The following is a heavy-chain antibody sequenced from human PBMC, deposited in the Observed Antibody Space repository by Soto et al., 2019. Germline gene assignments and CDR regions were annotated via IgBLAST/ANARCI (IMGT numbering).Heavy chain of an antibody. CDR2: VSHDGRNT. Sequence: SLRLSCAASGFTFSDYAMHWVRQAPGKGLEWVAVVSHDGRNTHYADSVKGRFTISRDSSKNTVSLEMTSLRAEDSAVYYCARDVWGQTTNNFDYWGQGTLVTVSS. J-gene: IGHJ4*02. CDR1: GFTFSDYA. V-gene: IGHV3-30*03. CDR3: ARDVWGQTTNNFDY. D-gene: IGHD2-8*01.